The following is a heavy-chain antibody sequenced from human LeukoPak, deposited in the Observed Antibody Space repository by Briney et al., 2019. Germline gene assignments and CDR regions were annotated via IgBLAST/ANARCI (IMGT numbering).Heavy chain of an antibody. V-gene: IGHV6-1*01. J-gene: IGHJ4*02. CDR1: GDRVSSNSAC. D-gene: IGHD3/OR15-3a*01. CDR2: TCYRSRWGR. Sequence: SQTLSLTCAISGDRVSSNSACWTSIRQSPSSGLEWLGSTCYRSRWGRDYAPSLKSQISINADTSKDQFSLQLNSVTPEDTAVYYCAREGDWAGTAYWGQGTLVAVS. CDR3: AREGDWAGTAY.